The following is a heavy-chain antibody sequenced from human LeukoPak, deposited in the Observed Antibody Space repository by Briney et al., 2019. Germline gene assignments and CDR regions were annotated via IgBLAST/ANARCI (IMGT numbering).Heavy chain of an antibody. V-gene: IGHV4-30-4*08. Sequence: SETLSLTCTVSGASISSGDFYWNWIRQPPGKGLEWIGYIYYSGSTNYNPSLKSRVTISVDTSKNQFSLKLSSVTAADTAVYYCARGTQLPYWYFDLWGRGTLVTVSS. D-gene: IGHD1-1*01. J-gene: IGHJ2*01. CDR2: IYYSGST. CDR1: GASISSGDFY. CDR3: ARGTQLPYWYFDL.